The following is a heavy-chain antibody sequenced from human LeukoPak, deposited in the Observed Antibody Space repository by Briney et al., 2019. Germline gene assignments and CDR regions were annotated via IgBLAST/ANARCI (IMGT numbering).Heavy chain of an antibody. CDR1: GYTFTSYD. CDR3: ARAVPAAGYFDY. D-gene: IGHD2-2*01. J-gene: IGHJ4*02. CDR2: MNPNSGNT. Sequence: ASVKVSCKASGYTFTSYDINWVRQATGQGLEWMGWMNPNSGNTGYAQKFQGRVTITRNTSISTAYMELSSLRSDDTAVYYCARAVPAAGYFDYWGQGTLVTVSS. V-gene: IGHV1-8*03.